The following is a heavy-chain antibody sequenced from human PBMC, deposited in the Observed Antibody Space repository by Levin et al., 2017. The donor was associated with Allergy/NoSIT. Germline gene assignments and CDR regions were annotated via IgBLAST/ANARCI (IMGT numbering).Heavy chain of an antibody. D-gene: IGHD2-21*02. V-gene: IGHV4-34*01. CDR3: ARAWGRGDHFDH. Sequence: SETLSLTCAVYGGSLSDYFWIWIRQSPVKGLEWIGEIKYDGFTNYNPSLGSRVAISLDMSKNQFALKLSSVTAADTAVYYCARAWGRGDHFDHWGLGSPVTVSS. J-gene: IGHJ4*02. CDR1: GGSLSDYF. CDR2: IKYDGFT.